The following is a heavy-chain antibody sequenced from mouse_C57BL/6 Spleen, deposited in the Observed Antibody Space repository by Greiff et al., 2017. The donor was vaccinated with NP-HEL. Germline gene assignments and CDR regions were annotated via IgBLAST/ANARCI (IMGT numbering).Heavy chain of an antibody. Sequence: EVQVVESGGGLVQPKGSLKLSCAASGFTFNTYAMHWVRQAPGKGLEWVARIRSKSSNYATYYADSVKDRFTISRDDSQSMLYLQMNNLKTEDTAMYYCVREGITTVVATNWYFDVWGTGTTVTVSS. CDR1: GFTFNTYA. V-gene: IGHV10-3*01. CDR2: IRSKSSNYAT. D-gene: IGHD1-1*01. J-gene: IGHJ1*03. CDR3: VREGITTVVATNWYFDV.